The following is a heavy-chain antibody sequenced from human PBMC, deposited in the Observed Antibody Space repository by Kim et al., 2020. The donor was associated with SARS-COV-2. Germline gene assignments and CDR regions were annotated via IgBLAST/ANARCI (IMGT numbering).Heavy chain of an antibody. CDR2: IYHSGST. J-gene: IGHJ4*02. CDR3: ASGGLWFGETNDY. V-gene: IGHV4-4*02. Sequence: SETLSLTCAVSGGSISSSNWWSWVRQPPGKGLEWIGEIYHSGSTNYNPSLKSRVTISVDKSKNQFSLKLSSVTAADTAVYYCASGGLWFGETNDYWGQGTLVTVSS. D-gene: IGHD3-10*01. CDR1: GGSISSSNW.